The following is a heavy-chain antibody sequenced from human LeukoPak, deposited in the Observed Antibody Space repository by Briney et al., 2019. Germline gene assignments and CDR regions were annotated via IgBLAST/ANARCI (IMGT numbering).Heavy chain of an antibody. J-gene: IGHJ6*03. D-gene: IGHD5-24*01. CDR1: GGSISSYY. V-gene: IGHV4-59*01. Sequence: SETLSLTCTVSGGSISSYYWSWIRQPPGKGLEWIGYIYYSGSTNYNPSLKSRVTISVDTSKNQFSLKLSSVAAADTAVYYCARRRATRRYYYYYYMDVWGKGTTVTISS. CDR3: ARRRATRRYYYYYYMDV. CDR2: IYYSGST.